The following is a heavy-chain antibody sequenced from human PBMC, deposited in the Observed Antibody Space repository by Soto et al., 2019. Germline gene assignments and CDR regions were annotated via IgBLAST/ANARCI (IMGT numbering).Heavy chain of an antibody. D-gene: IGHD3-3*01. CDR3: AKDLRFLEWLFNY. Sequence: GGSLRLSCAASGFTFSSYAMSWVRQAPGKGLEWVSAIDGSGSSTYYADSVKGRFTISRDNSKNTLYLQMNSLRAEDTAVYYCAKDLRFLEWLFNYWGQGTLVTVSS. J-gene: IGHJ4*02. V-gene: IGHV3-23*01. CDR1: GFTFSSYA. CDR2: IDGSGSST.